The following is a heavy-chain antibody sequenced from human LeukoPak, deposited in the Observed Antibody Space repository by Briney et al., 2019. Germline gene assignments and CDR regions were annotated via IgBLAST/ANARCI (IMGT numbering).Heavy chain of an antibody. V-gene: IGHV4-59*01. Sequence: SETLSLTCTVSGGSISSYYWSWIRQPPGKGLEWIGYIYYSGSTNYNPSLKSRVTISVDTSKNQYSLKLRSVTAADTAVYYCARDYSSGWYWFDPWGQGTLVTVSS. CDR3: ARDYSSGWYWFDP. J-gene: IGHJ5*02. CDR1: GGSISSYY. D-gene: IGHD6-19*01. CDR2: IYYSGST.